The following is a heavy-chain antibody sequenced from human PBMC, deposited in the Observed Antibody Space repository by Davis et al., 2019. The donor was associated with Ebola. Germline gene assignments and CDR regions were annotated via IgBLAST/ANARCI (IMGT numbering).Heavy chain of an antibody. Sequence: GSLRLSCAVYGGSFSGYYWSWIRQPPGKGLEWIGEINHSGSTNYNPSLKSRVTISVDTSKNQFSLKLSSVTAADTAVYYCAKERYFDWLPRYYFDYWGQGTLVTVSS. CDR1: GGSFSGYY. CDR3: AKERYFDWLPRYYFDY. D-gene: IGHD3-9*01. V-gene: IGHV4-34*01. J-gene: IGHJ4*02. CDR2: INHSGST.